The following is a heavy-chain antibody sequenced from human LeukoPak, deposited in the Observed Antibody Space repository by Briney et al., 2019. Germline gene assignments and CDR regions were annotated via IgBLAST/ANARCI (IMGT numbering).Heavy chain of an antibody. CDR1: GFTFSSYA. CDR2: ISYDGSNK. Sequence: PGGSLRLSCAASGFTFSSYAMHWVRQAPGKGLEWVAVISYDGSNKYYADSVKGRFTISRDNSKNTLYLQMNSLRAEDTAVYYCTRRLAQGSGTFDYWGQGTLVTVSS. V-gene: IGHV3-30-3*01. J-gene: IGHJ4*02. D-gene: IGHD1-1*01. CDR3: TRRLAQGSGTFDY.